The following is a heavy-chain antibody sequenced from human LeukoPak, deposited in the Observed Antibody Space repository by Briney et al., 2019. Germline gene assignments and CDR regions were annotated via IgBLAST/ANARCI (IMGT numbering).Heavy chain of an antibody. V-gene: IGHV3-33*01. J-gene: IGHJ4*02. CDR2: INYDGSNR. CDR3: ARWGGTRQFYFDY. D-gene: IGHD3-16*01. CDR1: GFRPSKYG. Sequence: GGSLRLSCAESGFRPSKYGLHWGREGPGKGLEWLAVINYDGSNRYYADSVKGRFTISKDSSENTLYLQMNSLRADDTAMYYCARWGGTRQFYFDYWGQGTLATVSS.